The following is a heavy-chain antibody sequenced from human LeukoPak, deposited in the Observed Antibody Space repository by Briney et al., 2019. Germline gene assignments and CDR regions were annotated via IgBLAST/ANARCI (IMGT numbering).Heavy chain of an antibody. CDR3: ARVPPYCSSTSCYSAFDI. CDR1: GYTFTSYG. Sequence: GASVKVSCKASGYTFTSYGISWVRQAPGQGLEWMGWISAYNGNTNYAQKLQGRVTMTTDTSTSTAYMELRSLRSDDTAVYYCARVPPYCSSTSCYSAFDIWGQGTMVTVSS. D-gene: IGHD2-2*02. V-gene: IGHV1-18*01. CDR2: ISAYNGNT. J-gene: IGHJ3*02.